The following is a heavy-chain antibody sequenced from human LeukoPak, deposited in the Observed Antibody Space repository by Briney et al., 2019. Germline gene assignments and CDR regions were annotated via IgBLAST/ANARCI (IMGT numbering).Heavy chain of an antibody. D-gene: IGHD3-16*01. CDR2: IYYSGST. Sequence: SETLSLTCTVSGGSISSSSYYWGWIRQPPGKGLEWIGSIYYSGSTYYNPSLKSRVTISVDTSKNQFSLKLSSVTAADTAVYYCARHRIYYYVWGSSPTLTTPTGLDYWGQGTLVTVSS. CDR1: GGSISSSSYY. CDR3: ARHRIYYYVWGSSPTLTTPTGLDY. V-gene: IGHV4-39*01. J-gene: IGHJ4*02.